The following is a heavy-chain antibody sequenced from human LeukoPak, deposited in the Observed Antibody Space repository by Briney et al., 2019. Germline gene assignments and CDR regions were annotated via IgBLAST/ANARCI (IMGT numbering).Heavy chain of an antibody. CDR1: GYTFTGYY. J-gene: IGHJ4*02. D-gene: IGHD2-8*01. V-gene: IGHV1-2*02. CDR2: INSNSGGT. Sequence: ASVTVSFKSSGYTFTGYYMHWVRQAPGQGLEWMGWINSNSGGTNYAQKFQGRVTMTRDTSISTAYMELSRLRSDDTAVYYCARVDIVLMVYVGWGQGTLVTVSS. CDR3: ARVDIVLMVYVG.